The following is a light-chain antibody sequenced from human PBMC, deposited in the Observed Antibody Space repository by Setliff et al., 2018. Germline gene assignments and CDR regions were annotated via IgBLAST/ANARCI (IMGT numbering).Light chain of an antibody. J-gene: IGLJ1*01. CDR3: SAYTSSSTYV. V-gene: IGLV2-14*03. CDR2: EVT. CDR1: SSDVGGYNY. Sequence: LTQPAAVSGSPGQSIAISCAGTSSDVGGYNYVSWYQQHPGKAPKPMIYEVTKRPSGVSDRFSGSKSGNTASLTISGLQAEDEADYYCSAYTSSSTYVFGIGTRSPS.